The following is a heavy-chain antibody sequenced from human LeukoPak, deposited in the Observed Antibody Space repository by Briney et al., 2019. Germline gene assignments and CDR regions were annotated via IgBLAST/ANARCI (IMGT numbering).Heavy chain of an antibody. J-gene: IGHJ3*02. D-gene: IGHD3-22*01. CDR2: IYYSGST. V-gene: IGHV4-39*01. Sequence: SETLSLTCTVSGGSISRSSYYWGWIRQPPGKGLEWIGSIYYSGSTYYNPSLQSRITISADTSKNQFSLKLSSVTAADTAVYFCARHDSSGPYNAFDIWGQGTMVTVSS. CDR1: GGSISRSSYY. CDR3: ARHDSSGPYNAFDI.